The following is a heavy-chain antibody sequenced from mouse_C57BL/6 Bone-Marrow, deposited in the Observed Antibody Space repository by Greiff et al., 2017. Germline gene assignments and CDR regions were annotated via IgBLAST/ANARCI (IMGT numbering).Heavy chain of an antibody. CDR2: SRNKANDYTT. D-gene: IGHD1-1*01. Sequence: EVKLMESGGGLVQSGRSLRLSCATSGFTFSDFYMEWVRQAPGKGLEWIAASRNKANDYTTEYSASVKGRFIVSRDTSQSILYLQMNAVRAEDTAIYYCARDALYYGSSGGYFDVWGTGTTVTVSS. CDR3: ARDALYYGSSGGYFDV. J-gene: IGHJ1*03. V-gene: IGHV7-1*01. CDR1: GFTFSDFY.